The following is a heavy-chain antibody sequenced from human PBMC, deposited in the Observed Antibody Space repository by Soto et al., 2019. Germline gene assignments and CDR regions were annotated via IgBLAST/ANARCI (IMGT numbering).Heavy chain of an antibody. Sequence: GGSLRLSSGAAGFTFGGYGMRWVRQAPGKGLEWVAVISYDGSNKYYADSVKGRFTISRDNSKNTLYLQMNSLRAEDTAVYYCAKSAGAEYGDLVYFDYWGQGTLVTVSS. J-gene: IGHJ4*02. CDR3: AKSAGAEYGDLVYFDY. D-gene: IGHD4-17*01. V-gene: IGHV3-30*18. CDR2: ISYDGSNK. CDR1: GFTFGGYG.